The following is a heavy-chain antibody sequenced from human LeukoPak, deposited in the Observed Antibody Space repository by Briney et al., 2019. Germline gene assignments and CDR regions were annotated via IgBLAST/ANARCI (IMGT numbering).Heavy chain of an antibody. Sequence: GGSLRLSCAASGFTFSSYGMHWVRQAPGKGLEWVAVIWCPANNKYYANSVRGRFTISRDNSKNTLYLQMNNMRAEDTAVYYCARGPVGCSSSWYPRLDYWGQGSLVTVSS. V-gene: IGHV3-33*08. CDR1: GFTFSSYG. J-gene: IGHJ4*02. D-gene: IGHD6-13*01. CDR2: IWCPANNK. CDR3: ARGPVGCSSSWYPRLDY.